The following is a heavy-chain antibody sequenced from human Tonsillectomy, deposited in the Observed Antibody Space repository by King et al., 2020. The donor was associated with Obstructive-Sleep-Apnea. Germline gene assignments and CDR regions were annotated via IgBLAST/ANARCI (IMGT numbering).Heavy chain of an antibody. J-gene: IGHJ3*02. CDR2: MNSDGSST. CDR3: ARALQGAFDI. V-gene: IGHV3-74*01. CDR1: GFTLSSYW. Sequence: EVQLVESGGGLVQPGGSLRLSCAASGFTLSSYWMHWVRQAPGKGLVWVSRMNSDGSSTSYADSVKGRFTISRDNAKNTLYLQMNSLRAEDTAVYYCARALQGAFDICGPGTMVTVSS.